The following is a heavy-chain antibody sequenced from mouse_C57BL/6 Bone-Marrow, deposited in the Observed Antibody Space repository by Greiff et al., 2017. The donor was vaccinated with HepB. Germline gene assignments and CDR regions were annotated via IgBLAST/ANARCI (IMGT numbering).Heavy chain of an antibody. J-gene: IGHJ2*01. D-gene: IGHD4-1*01. CDR3: ARLSNSYFDY. V-gene: IGHV1-59*01. Sequence: QVQLQQPGAELVRPGTSVKLSCKASGYTFTSYWMHWVKQRPGQGLEWIGVIDPSDSYTNYNQKFKGKATLTVDTSSSTAYMQLSSLTSEDSAVYYCARLSNSYFDYWGQGTTLTVSS. CDR2: IDPSDSYT. CDR1: GYTFTSYW.